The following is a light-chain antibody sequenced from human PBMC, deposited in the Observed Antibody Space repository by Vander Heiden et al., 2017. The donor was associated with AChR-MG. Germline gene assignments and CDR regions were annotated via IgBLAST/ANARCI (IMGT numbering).Light chain of an antibody. V-gene: IGKV1-5*01. CDR2: DAS. J-gene: IGKJ4*01. Sequence: DIHMTQSPSTPSASVGDRVTITCRASQSSSSWLAWYQQKPGNAPKLLIYDASSLESGVPSRFSGSGSGTEFTLTISSLQPDDFATYYCQQDNSYSLTFGGGTKVEIK. CDR3: QQDNSYSLT. CDR1: QSSSSW.